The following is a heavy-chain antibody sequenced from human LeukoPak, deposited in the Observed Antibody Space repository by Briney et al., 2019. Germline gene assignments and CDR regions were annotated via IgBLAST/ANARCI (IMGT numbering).Heavy chain of an antibody. J-gene: IGHJ5*02. CDR2: FYSSGRF. Sequence: SETLSLTCTVSGGSLRGYYWSWIRRPAGKQLEWIGRFYSSGRFSYNPSLNSRVTMSVDTSKNQFSLKLYAVTAADTAVYYCTREPLPWGPGTLVTVSS. V-gene: IGHV4-4*07. CDR1: GGSLRGYY. CDR3: TREPLP.